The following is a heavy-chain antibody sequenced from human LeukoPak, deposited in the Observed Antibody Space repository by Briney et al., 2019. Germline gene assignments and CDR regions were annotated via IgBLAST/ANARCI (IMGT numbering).Heavy chain of an antibody. Sequence: GGSLRLSCAASGFTFSTYWMGWVRQAPGKGLEWVAKIKPDGSEKDHVDSVKGRFTISRDNAKNSLYLQMNSLRAEDTAVYYCAREGDADAFDIWGQGTMVTVSS. CDR2: IKPDGSEK. D-gene: IGHD2-21*02. V-gene: IGHV3-7*01. J-gene: IGHJ3*02. CDR1: GFTFSTYW. CDR3: AREGDADAFDI.